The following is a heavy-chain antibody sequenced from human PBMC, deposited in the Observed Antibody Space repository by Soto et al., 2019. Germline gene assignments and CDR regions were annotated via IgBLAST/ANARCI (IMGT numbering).Heavy chain of an antibody. CDR1: GYTFTSYG. D-gene: IGHD3-3*01. Sequence: ASVKVSCKASGYTFTSYGSSGVRQAPGQGLEWMGWISAYNGNTNYAQKLQGRVTMTTDTSTSTAYMELRSLRSDDTAVYYCARSGGWSSVGWDGGRGAFDIWGQGTMVTVSS. J-gene: IGHJ3*02. CDR2: ISAYNGNT. CDR3: ARSGGWSSVGWDGGRGAFDI. V-gene: IGHV1-18*01.